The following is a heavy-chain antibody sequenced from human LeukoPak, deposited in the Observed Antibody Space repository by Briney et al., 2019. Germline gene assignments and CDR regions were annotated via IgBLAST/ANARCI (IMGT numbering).Heavy chain of an antibody. V-gene: IGHV1-2*02. Sequence: ASVKVSCKASGYTFTGYYMHWVRQAPGQGLEWMGWINPNSGGTNYAQKFQGRVTMTRDTSISTAYMELSRLRSDDTAVYYCARGGQQLVPEGWFDPWGQGTLVTVSS. CDR1: GYTFTGYY. D-gene: IGHD6-13*01. CDR2: INPNSGGT. CDR3: ARGGQQLVPEGWFDP. J-gene: IGHJ5*02.